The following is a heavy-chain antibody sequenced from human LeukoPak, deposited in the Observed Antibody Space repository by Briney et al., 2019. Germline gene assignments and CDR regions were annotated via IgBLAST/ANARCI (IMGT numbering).Heavy chain of an antibody. CDR1: GGSISSDSYY. J-gene: IGHJ4*02. V-gene: IGHV4-61*10. CDR3: ASGGYYYGSGSSFDY. D-gene: IGHD3-10*01. Sequence: PSETLSLTCTVSGGSISSDSYYWSWIRQPAGKGLEWIGYIYYSGSTNYNPSLKSRVTISVDTSKNQFSLKLSSVTAADTAVYYCASGGYYYGSGSSFDYWGQGTLVTVSS. CDR2: IYYSGST.